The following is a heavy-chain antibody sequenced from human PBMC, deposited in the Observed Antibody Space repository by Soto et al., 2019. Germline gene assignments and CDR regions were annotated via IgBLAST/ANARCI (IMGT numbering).Heavy chain of an antibody. V-gene: IGHV1-18*01. Sequence: QVQLVQSGAEVKKPGASVKVSCKASGYTFTSYGISWVRQAPGQGLEWMGWISAYNGNTNYAQQLQGRVTMTTDTATSTAYMELRSLRSDDTAVYYCARVWVVADTVGGVYWYYFDYWGQGTLVTVSS. CDR2: ISAYNGNT. D-gene: IGHD2-8*02. CDR3: ARVWVVADTVGGVYWYYFDY. CDR1: GYTFTSYG. J-gene: IGHJ4*02.